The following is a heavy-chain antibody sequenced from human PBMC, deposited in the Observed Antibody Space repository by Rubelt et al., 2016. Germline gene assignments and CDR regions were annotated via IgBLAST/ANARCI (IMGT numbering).Heavy chain of an antibody. V-gene: IGHV3-30*04. CDR3: ARGLMAAPTGYGMDV. D-gene: IGHD2-15*01. CDR2: ISYVGSNK. J-gene: IGHJ6*02. Sequence: YGGGVVQPGRSLRLSCAASGFTFSSYSMHWVRQAPGKGLEWVAVISYVGSNKYYADSVKGRFTISRDNSKNTLYLQMNSLRAEDTAVYYCARGLMAAPTGYGMDVWGQGTTVTVSS. CDR1: GFTFSSYS.